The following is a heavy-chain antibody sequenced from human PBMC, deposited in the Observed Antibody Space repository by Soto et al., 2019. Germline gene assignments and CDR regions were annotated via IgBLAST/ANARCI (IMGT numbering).Heavy chain of an antibody. V-gene: IGHV4-59*01. Sequence: SETLSLTCTVSGGSISSYYWSWIRQPPGKGLEWIGYIYYSGSTNYNPSLKSRVTISVDTSKNQFSLKLSSVTAADTAVYYCARPVNRYSYGYKNYYYYGMDVWGQGTTVTVSS. D-gene: IGHD5-18*01. CDR1: GGSISSYY. CDR3: ARPVNRYSYGYKNYYYYGMDV. CDR2: IYYSGST. J-gene: IGHJ6*02.